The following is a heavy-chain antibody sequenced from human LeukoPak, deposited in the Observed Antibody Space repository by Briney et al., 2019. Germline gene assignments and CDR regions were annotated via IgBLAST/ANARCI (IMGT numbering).Heavy chain of an antibody. Sequence: PGGSLRLSCAASEFIFRTYRMTWVRQAPGKGLEWVSTISNGGDTYYGDSVRGRCTISRDESTNTLSLQVDSLRVEDMGVYYCALLSGGTFDYWGQGTLVTVAS. J-gene: IGHJ4*02. D-gene: IGHD3-16*01. CDR1: EFIFRTYR. CDR3: ALLSGGTFDY. CDR2: ISNGGDT. V-gene: IGHV3-23*01.